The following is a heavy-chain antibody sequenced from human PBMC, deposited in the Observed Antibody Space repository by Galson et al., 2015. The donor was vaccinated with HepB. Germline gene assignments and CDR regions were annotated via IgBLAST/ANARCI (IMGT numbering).Heavy chain of an antibody. CDR2: INPNSGST. J-gene: IGHJ6*02. CDR3: AREVVPAAYYGMDV. D-gene: IGHD2-2*01. Sequence: GIINPNSGSTSYAQKFQGRVTMTRDTSTSTLYMELSSLRSEDTAVYYCAREVVPAAYYGMDVWGQGTTVTVSS. V-gene: IGHV1-46*01.